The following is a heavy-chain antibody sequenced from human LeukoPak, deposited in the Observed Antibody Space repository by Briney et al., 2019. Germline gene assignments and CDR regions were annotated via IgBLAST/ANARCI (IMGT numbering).Heavy chain of an antibody. CDR1: GLTVSSNY. CDR2: IYSGGHT. CDR3: AYYRVDEEPPTF. Sequence: GESLSLSCAASGLTVSSNYMSWVRQAPGKGLEWVSVIYSGGHTYYVASVKGRFTISRDNSKNMLYLQMNSLRAEDTAVYYCAYYRVDEEPPTFWGQGTLVIVAS. J-gene: IGHJ4*02. D-gene: IGHD1-14*01. V-gene: IGHV3-53*05.